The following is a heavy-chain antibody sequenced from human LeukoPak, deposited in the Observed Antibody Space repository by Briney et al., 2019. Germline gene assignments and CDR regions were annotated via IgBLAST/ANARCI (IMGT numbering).Heavy chain of an antibody. CDR2: VSLSGLT. CDR3: SRENGAFTPFGY. J-gene: IGHJ4*02. CDR1: GGSITSTNW. V-gene: IGHV4-4*02. Sequence: SETLSLTCGVSGGSITSTNWWSWVRQPPGQGLEWIGEVSLSGLTNYNPSLSSRVIMALDTSKNHLSLHLTSVTAADTAVYYCSRENGAFTPFGYWGQGYLVTVLS. D-gene: IGHD2-8*01.